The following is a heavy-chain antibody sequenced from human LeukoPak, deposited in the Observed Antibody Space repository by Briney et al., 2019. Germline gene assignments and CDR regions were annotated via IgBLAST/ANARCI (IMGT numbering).Heavy chain of an antibody. J-gene: IGHJ4*02. CDR2: ISSSSSYI. D-gene: IGHD5-24*01. Sequence: PGGTLRLSCAASGFTFSSHGMNWVRQAPGKGLEWVSSISSSSSYIYYADSVRGRFTISRDNAKNSLYLQMNSLRAEDTAVYYCARTKFGIEMATTLDYWGQGTLVTVSS. CDR3: ARTKFGIEMATTLDY. V-gene: IGHV3-21*01. CDR1: GFTFSSHG.